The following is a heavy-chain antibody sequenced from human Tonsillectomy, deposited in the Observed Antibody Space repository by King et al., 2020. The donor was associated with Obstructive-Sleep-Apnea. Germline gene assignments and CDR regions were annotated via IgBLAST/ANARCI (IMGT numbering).Heavy chain of an antibody. J-gene: IGHJ6*04. CDR2: ITISGSYK. Sequence: QVQLVESGGGLVKPGGSLRLACAASGFTFSDYYMSWIRQTPGKGLEWVSYITISGSYKNYADSVKGRFTISRANANNSLYLQLNSLRAEDTAVYYCSRLSEWLLSKGDYYYRLDVWGTGTTVTVSS. V-gene: IGHV3-11*06. CDR1: GFTFSDYY. D-gene: IGHD3-3*01. CDR3: SRLSEWLLSKGDYYYRLDV.